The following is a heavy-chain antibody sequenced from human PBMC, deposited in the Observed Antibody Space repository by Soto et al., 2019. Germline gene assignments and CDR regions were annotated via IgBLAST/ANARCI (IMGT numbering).Heavy chain of an antibody. V-gene: IGHV1-46*01. Sequence: QVQLVQSGAEVKKPGASVKVSCKASGYTFTSYYMHCVRQAPGQGLEWMGIINPSGGSTSYAQKFQGRVTMTRDTSTSTVYMELSSLRSEDTAVYYCARERRYDSSGYNYGMDVWGQGTTVTVSS. D-gene: IGHD3-22*01. J-gene: IGHJ6*02. CDR3: ARERRYDSSGYNYGMDV. CDR1: GYTFTSYY. CDR2: INPSGGST.